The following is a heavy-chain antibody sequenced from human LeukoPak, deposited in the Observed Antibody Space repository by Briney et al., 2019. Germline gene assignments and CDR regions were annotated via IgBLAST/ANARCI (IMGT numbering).Heavy chain of an antibody. CDR3: AKGLPGVTTSGYMDV. Sequence: PGGSLRLSCAASGFTVSGNYMSWVRQAPGKGLEWVSVIYSGGSTYYADSVKGRFTISRDNSKNSQYLQMNSLRAEDTAVYYCAKGLPGVTTSGYMDVWGKGTTVTVSS. J-gene: IGHJ6*03. V-gene: IGHV3-53*01. CDR1: GFTVSGNY. D-gene: IGHD4-11*01. CDR2: IYSGGST.